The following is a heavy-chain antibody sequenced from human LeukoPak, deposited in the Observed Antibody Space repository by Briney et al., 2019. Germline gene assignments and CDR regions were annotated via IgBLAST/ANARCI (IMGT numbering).Heavy chain of an antibody. CDR2: IYYSGST. CDR3: ARSLARYDFWSGYYNFDY. CDR1: GDSISSSY. V-gene: IGHV4-59*01. J-gene: IGHJ4*02. Sequence: PSETLSLTCTVSGDSISSSYWSWIRQPPGKGLEWIGYIYYSGSTNYNPSLKSRVTISVDTSKNQISLKLRSVTAADTAVYYCARSLARYDFWSGYYNFDYWGQGTLVTVSS. D-gene: IGHD3-3*01.